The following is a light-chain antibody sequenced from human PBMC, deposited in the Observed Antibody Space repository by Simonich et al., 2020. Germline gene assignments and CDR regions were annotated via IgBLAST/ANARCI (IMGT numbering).Light chain of an antibody. V-gene: IGLV2-14*01. Sequence: QSALTQPASVSGSSGQAITISCTGTSSYVGGYNYVSWYQQHPGKAPKLMIYAVSKRPSGVSNRFSGPKSGNTASLTISGLQAEDEADYYGSSYTSSSTLVFGGGTKLTVL. CDR1: SSYVGGYNY. J-gene: IGLJ3*02. CDR3: SSYTSSSTLV. CDR2: AVS.